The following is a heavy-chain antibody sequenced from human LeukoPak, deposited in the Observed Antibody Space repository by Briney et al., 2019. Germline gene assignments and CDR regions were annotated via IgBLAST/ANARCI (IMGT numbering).Heavy chain of an antibody. J-gene: IGHJ4*02. CDR1: GYTLTELS. V-gene: IGHV1-24*01. CDR2: FDPEDSET. Sequence: EASVKVSCKVSGYTLTELSMHGVRQAPRKGVEWMGGFDPEDSETTYAQKFQGRVNMTEHTSTETAYMELSSLGSEDPAVYYCATGYYYSSGYCAHWGQGNLVTVSS. CDR3: ATGYYYSSGYCAH. D-gene: IGHD3-22*01.